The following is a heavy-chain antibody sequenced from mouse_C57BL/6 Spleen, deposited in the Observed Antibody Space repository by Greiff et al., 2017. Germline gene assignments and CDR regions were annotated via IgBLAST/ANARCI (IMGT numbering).Heavy chain of an antibody. CDR2: IHPSDSDT. J-gene: IGHJ4*01. CDR1: GYTFTSYW. D-gene: IGHD2-4*01. V-gene: IGHV1-74*01. CDR3: ASKYDYDDAMDY. Sequence: QVQLQQPGAELVKPGASVKVSCKASGYTFTSYWMHWVKQRPGQGLEWIGRIHPSDSDTNYNQKFKGKATLTVDTSSSTAYMQLSSLTSEDSAVYYCASKYDYDDAMDYWGQGTSVTVSS.